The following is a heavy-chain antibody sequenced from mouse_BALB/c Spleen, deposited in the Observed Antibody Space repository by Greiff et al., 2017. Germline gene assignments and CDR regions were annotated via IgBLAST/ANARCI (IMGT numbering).Heavy chain of an antibody. Sequence: EVKLMESGGGLVQPGGSRKLSCAASGFTFSDYGMAWVRQAPGKGPEWVAFISNLAYSIYYADNVTGRFTISRENAKNTLYLEMTSLRSEDTAMYCCARGYFDYGAWFAYWGQGTLVTVSA. CDR1: GFTFSDYG. J-gene: IGHJ3*01. V-gene: IGHV5-15*02. D-gene: IGHD2-4*01. CDR2: ISNLAYSI. CDR3: ARGYFDYGAWFAY.